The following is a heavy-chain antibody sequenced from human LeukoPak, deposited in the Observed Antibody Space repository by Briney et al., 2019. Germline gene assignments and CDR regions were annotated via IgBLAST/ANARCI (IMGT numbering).Heavy chain of an antibody. Sequence: PGGSLRLSCAASGFTFSSYGMSWVRQAPGKGLEWISYISSSSSTIYYADSVKGRFTISRDNAKNSLYLQMNSLRAEDTAVYYCAREAIRGVIREYFFDYWGQGTLATVSS. D-gene: IGHD3-10*01. CDR3: AREAIRGVIREYFFDY. CDR2: ISSSSSTI. V-gene: IGHV3-48*01. J-gene: IGHJ4*02. CDR1: GFTFSSYG.